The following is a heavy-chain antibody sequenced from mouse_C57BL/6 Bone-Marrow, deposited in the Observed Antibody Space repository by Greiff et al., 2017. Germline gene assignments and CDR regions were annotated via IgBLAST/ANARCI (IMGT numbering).Heavy chain of an antibody. CDR3: STYSSLYYFDY. CDR2: IYPRDGST. J-gene: IGHJ2*01. D-gene: IGHD6-1*01. V-gene: IGHV1-78*01. Sequence: QVQLQQSDAELVKPGASVKISCTVSGYTFTDHTIHWMKQRPEQGLEWIGYIYPRDGSTKHNEKFKGKATLTADKSARTAYMQLNSLTSEDSAVDFCSTYSSLYYFDYWGQGTTLTVSS. CDR1: GYTFTDHT.